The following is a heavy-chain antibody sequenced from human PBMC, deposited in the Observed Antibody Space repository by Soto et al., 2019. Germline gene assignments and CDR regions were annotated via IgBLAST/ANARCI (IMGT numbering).Heavy chain of an antibody. CDR1: GYTFTSYG. Sequence: ASVKVSCKASGYTFTSYGISWVRQAPGQGLEWMGWISAYNGNTNYAQKLQGRVTMTTDTSTSTAYMELRSLRSDDTAVYYCARGSYYGDYGRGSLIDYWGQGTLVTVSS. CDR2: ISAYNGNT. J-gene: IGHJ4*02. D-gene: IGHD4-17*01. CDR3: ARGSYYGDYGRGSLIDY. V-gene: IGHV1-18*01.